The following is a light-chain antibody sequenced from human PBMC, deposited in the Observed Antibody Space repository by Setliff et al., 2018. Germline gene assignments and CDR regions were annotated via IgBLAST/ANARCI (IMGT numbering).Light chain of an antibody. CDR1: STDVSAYNY. Sequence: QSALTQTASVSGSPGQSITISCTGTSTDVSAYNYVSWYQQHPGKAPKLLIYDVTSRPSGVSDRFSGSKSGDTASLTISGLQAEDEADYYCSSFTTTKTLFVFGTGTKVTVL. J-gene: IGLJ1*01. CDR2: DVT. V-gene: IGLV2-14*03. CDR3: SSFTTTKTLFV.